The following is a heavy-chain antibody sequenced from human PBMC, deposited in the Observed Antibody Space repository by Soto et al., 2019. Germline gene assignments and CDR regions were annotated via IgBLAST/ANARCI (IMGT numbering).Heavy chain of an antibody. CDR1: GFTFSNAW. D-gene: IGHD1-20*01. CDR2: IKSKTDGGTT. CDR3: AKTRYYYYYVLDV. J-gene: IGHJ6*02. Sequence: GGSLRLSCAASGFTFSNAWMSWVRQAPGKGLEWVGRIKSKTDGGTTDYAAPVKGRFTISRGDSKNTLYLQMNSLKPEDTAVYYCAKTRYYYYYVLDVWGQGTTVTVSS. V-gene: IGHV3-15*05.